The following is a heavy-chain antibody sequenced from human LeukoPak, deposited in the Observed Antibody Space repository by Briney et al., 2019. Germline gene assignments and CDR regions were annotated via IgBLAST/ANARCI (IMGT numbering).Heavy chain of an antibody. V-gene: IGHV3-30*18. CDR2: ISYDGSNK. J-gene: IGHJ4*02. CDR3: AKARGNLRANYFDY. D-gene: IGHD1-14*01. Sequence: GGSLRLSCAASGFTFSTYGMHWVRQAPGKGLEWVAVISYDGSNKYYANSVKGRFTISRDNSKNTLYLQMNSLRAEDTAVYYCAKARGNLRANYFDYWGQGTLVTVSS. CDR1: GFTFSTYG.